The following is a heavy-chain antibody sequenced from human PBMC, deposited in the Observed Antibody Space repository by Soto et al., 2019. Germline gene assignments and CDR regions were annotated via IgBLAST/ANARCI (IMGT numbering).Heavy chain of an antibody. Sequence: QVQLVQSGAEVKKPGSSVKVSCKASGGSFRTYTTSWVRQAPGQGLEWVGGIIPIFGTVNYEQKFRGRVTITADESTSTAYMELRDLRSEDTAVYYCTRDRGGTRLHYAMAVWGQGTTVTVSS. CDR3: TRDRGGTRLHYAMAV. J-gene: IGHJ6*02. D-gene: IGHD1-26*01. V-gene: IGHV1-69*01. CDR2: IIPIFGTV. CDR1: GGSFRTYT.